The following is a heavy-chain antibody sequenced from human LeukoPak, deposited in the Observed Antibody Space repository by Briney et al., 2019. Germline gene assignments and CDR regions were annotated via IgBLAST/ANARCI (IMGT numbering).Heavy chain of an antibody. J-gene: IGHJ4*02. CDR3: ARDKYYDYVWGSYRPDY. D-gene: IGHD3-16*02. Sequence: ASVKVSCKASGYTFTGYYMHWVRQAPGQGLEWMGRINPNSGGTNYAQKFQGRVTLTRDTSISTAYMELSRLRYDDTAVYYCARDKYYDYVWGSYRPDYWGQGTLVTVSS. V-gene: IGHV1-2*06. CDR2: INPNSGGT. CDR1: GYTFTGYY.